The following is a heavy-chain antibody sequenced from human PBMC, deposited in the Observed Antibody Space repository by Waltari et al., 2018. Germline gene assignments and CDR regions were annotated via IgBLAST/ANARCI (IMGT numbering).Heavy chain of an antibody. CDR2: ISWEGSTT. Sequence: EVQLVESGGVVVQPGGYLRLSCSASGFTFAASAMHWVRQAPGKGLEWVSLISWEGSTTSYADSVKGRFTISRDNSKNSLYLQMNSLRAEDNALYYCAKDSRGYSGWVDYWGQGTLVTVSS. V-gene: IGHV3-43D*03. D-gene: IGHD6-19*01. CDR1: GFTFAASA. J-gene: IGHJ4*02. CDR3: AKDSRGYSGWVDY.